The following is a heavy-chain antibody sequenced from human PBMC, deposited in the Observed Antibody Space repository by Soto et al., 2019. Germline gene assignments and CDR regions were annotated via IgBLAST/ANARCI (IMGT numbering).Heavy chain of an antibody. D-gene: IGHD6-19*01. CDR1: GFSLSTSGVG. V-gene: IGHV2-5*02. Sequence: QITLKESGPTLVKPTQPLTLTCTFSGFSLSTSGVGVGWIRQPPGKALEWLALIYWDDDKRYSPSLKSRLTITKDTSKSQVVLTMTNMDPVDTATFYCAHSLSSGWYSFPYFDYWGQGTLVTVSS. CDR2: IYWDDDK. J-gene: IGHJ4*02. CDR3: AHSLSSGWYSFPYFDY.